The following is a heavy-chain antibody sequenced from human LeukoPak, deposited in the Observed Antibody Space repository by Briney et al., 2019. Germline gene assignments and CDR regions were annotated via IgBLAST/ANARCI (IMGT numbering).Heavy chain of an antibody. J-gene: IGHJ4*02. D-gene: IGHD3-22*01. V-gene: IGHV4-61*02. Sequence: SQTLSLTCTVSGGSISSGSYYWSWIRQPAGKGLEWIGRIYTSGSTNYNPSLKSRVTISVDTSKNQFSLKLSSVTAADTAVYYCASDPADYYDSSGYSAPRLSDYWGQGTLVTVSS. CDR1: GGSISSGSYY. CDR2: IYTSGST. CDR3: ASDPADYYDSSGYSAPRLSDY.